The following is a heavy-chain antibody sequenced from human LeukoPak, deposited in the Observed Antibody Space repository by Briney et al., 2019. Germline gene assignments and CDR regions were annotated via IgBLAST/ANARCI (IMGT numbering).Heavy chain of an antibody. CDR2: INPSGGST. D-gene: IGHD4-23*01. V-gene: IGHV1-46*01. CDR3: AREDPLRWFPPFDY. J-gene: IGHJ4*02. Sequence: ASVKVSCKASGGTFSSYAISWVRQAPGQGLEWMGIINPSGGSTSYAQKFQGRVTMTRDMSTSTVYMELSNLRSEDTAVYYCAREDPLRWFPPFDYWGQGTLVTVSS. CDR1: GGTFSSYA.